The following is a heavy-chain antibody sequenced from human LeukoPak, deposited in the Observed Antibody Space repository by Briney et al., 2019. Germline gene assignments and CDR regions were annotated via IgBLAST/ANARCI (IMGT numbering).Heavy chain of an antibody. CDR2: VSNIETT. J-gene: IGHJ5*02. CDR1: GDSISSYY. V-gene: IGHV4-59*01. Sequence: SETLSLTCTVSGDSISSYYWSWLRQPPGKRLEWIGYVSNIETTNYNPSPKSRVTISVDTSKNQFSLRLNSVTAADTAVYYCVRGPYGSGISNWFDPWGQGTLVIVSS. CDR3: VRGPYGSGISNWFDP. D-gene: IGHD3-10*01.